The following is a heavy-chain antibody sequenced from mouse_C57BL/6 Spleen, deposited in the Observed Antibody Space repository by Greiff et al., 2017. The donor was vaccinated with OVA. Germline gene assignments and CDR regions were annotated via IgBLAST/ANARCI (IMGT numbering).Heavy chain of an antibody. CDR1: GYTFTSYW. V-gene: IGHV1-64*01. CDR3: ARWDDYVVRAVDY. D-gene: IGHD2-4*01. Sequence: QVQLQQPGAELVKPGASVKLSCKASGYTFTSYWMHWVKQRPGQGLEWIGMIHPTSGSTNYNEKFKSKATMTVDKSSSTAYMHISSLTSDDSAVYYFARWDDYVVRAVDYWGQGTTLSVSS. CDR2: IHPTSGST. J-gene: IGHJ2*01.